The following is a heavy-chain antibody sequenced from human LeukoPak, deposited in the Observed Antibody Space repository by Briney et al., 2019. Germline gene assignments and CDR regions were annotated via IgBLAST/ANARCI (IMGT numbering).Heavy chain of an antibody. CDR1: GGSISHSY. V-gene: IGHV4-4*07. D-gene: IGHD2-21*02. CDR3: AREGNAYCGGDCYFGGFDI. CDR2: IYINGST. Sequence: SETLSLTCTVSGGSISHSYWSWIRQPAGKGLEWIGRIYINGSTNHNPSFKSRVTMSVDTSKNQFSLKLSSVTAADTAVYYCAREGNAYCGGDCYFGGFDIRVQGTMVTVSS. J-gene: IGHJ3*02.